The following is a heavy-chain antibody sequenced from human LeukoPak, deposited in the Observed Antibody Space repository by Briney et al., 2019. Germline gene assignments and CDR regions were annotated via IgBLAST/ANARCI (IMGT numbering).Heavy chain of an antibody. V-gene: IGHV4-34*01. J-gene: IGHJ6*02. CDR2: INHSGST. CDR3: ARGGLGYCSGGSCSGFYYGMDV. Sequence: PSETLSLTCAVYGGSFSGYYWSWIRQPPGKGLEWIGEINHSGSTNYNPSLKSRVTISVDTSKNQFSLKLSSVTAADTAVYYCARGGLGYCSGGSCSGFYYGMDVWGQGTTVTVSS. D-gene: IGHD2-15*01. CDR1: GGSFSGYY.